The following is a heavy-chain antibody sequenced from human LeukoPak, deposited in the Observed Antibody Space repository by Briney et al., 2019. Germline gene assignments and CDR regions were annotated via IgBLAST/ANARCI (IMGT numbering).Heavy chain of an antibody. Sequence: WETLSLTCTVSGGSISSSSYYWGWVRQPPGKGLEWIGTMYYSGNIYYNPSLKSRVTMSIDMSKSQFSLMLSSVTAADTAVYYCARHLGNYLDWFDPWGQGTLVTVSS. J-gene: IGHJ5*02. V-gene: IGHV4-39*01. CDR1: GGSISSSSYY. CDR2: MYYSGNI. CDR3: ARHLGNYLDWFDP. D-gene: IGHD4-11*01.